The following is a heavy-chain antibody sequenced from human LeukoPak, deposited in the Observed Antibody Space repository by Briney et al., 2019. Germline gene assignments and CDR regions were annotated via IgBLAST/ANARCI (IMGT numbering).Heavy chain of an antibody. D-gene: IGHD6-19*01. J-gene: IGHJ3*02. CDR2: ISGSGCST. CDR1: GFTFSGYA. Sequence: PGGSVSLFCAASGFTFSGYAMGGVREAPGKGLEWVSAISGSGCSTYYADSVRGVVTVSRDNSKNTLYLEMNSLRAEDTAVYYGAKGSGWFSHDAFDIWGQGTMVTVSS. CDR3: AKGSGWFSHDAFDI. V-gene: IGHV3-23*01.